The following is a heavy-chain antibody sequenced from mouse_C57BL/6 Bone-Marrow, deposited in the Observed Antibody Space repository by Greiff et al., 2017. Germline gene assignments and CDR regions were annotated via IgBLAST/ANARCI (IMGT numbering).Heavy chain of an antibody. D-gene: IGHD2-2*01. J-gene: IGHJ1*03. CDR3: ARVHGYDGYFDV. V-gene: IGHV3-6*01. Sequence: EVQLQQSGPGLVKPSQSLSLTCSVTGYSITSGYYWNWLRQFPGNKLEWMGYISYDGSNNYNPSLKNRISITRDTSKNQFFLKLNSVTTEDTATYYCARVHGYDGYFDVWGTGTTVTVSS. CDR1: GYSITSGYY. CDR2: ISYDGSN.